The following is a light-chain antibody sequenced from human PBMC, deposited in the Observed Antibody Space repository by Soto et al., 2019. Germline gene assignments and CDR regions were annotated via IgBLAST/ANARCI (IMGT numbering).Light chain of an antibody. CDR1: SSDVGGYNY. CDR2: EVY. CDR3: SSYVGRYV. J-gene: IGLJ1*01. Sequence: QSVLTQPPSASGSPGQSVTISCTGTSSDVGGYNYVSWYQHHPGKAPKLIIYEVYKRPSGVPDRFSGSKSGNTAALTVSGLQAEDEADYYCSSYVGRYVFGTGTKVTVL. V-gene: IGLV2-8*01.